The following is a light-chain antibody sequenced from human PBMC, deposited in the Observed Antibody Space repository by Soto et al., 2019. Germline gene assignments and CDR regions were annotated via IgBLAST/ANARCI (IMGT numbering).Light chain of an antibody. CDR3: TLWACLPNT. Sequence: PSSLSASVGDRVPLPCRARQSISSYLTWYQQKPGKAPKLLIYAASSLQSGIPARFSGSESGTEFTLTISSLQAEDVVSDCSTLWACLPNTFGHGTKL. J-gene: IGKJ2*01. V-gene: IGKV1-39*01. CDR2: AAS. CDR1: QSISSY.